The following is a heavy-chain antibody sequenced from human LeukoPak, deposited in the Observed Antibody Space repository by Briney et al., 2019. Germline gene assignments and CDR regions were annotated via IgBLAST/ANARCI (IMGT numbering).Heavy chain of an antibody. CDR2: IYSGGST. CDR3: ARDSWDSV. V-gene: IGHV3-53*01. J-gene: IGHJ4*02. CDR1: GFTVSNNY. Sequence: GGSLRLSCAASGFTVSNNYMSLGPQVPGKGLGWVSDIYSGGSTFYPDSVKGRVTISRYNSKNTLYLQMNSLSAEDTAVYYCARDSWDSVGGQGTLVTVSS. D-gene: IGHD1-26*01.